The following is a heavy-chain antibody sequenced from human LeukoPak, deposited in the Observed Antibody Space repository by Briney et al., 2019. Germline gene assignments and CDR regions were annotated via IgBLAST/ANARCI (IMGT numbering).Heavy chain of an antibody. D-gene: IGHD5-24*01. V-gene: IGHV3-30*18. J-gene: IGHJ4*02. CDR3: AKDYRDGYTSYYFDY. Sequence: GGSLRLSCAASGFTFSGYGMHWVRQAPGKGLEWVAVISYDGSNKYHADSVKGRFTISRDNSKNTLYLQMNSLRAEDTAVYYCAKDYRDGYTSYYFDYWGQGTLVTVSS. CDR1: GFTFSGYG. CDR2: ISYDGSNK.